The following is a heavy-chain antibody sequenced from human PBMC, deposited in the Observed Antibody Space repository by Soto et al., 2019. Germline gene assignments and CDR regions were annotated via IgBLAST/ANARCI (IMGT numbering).Heavy chain of an antibody. CDR3: ARDRQQWLADFDY. V-gene: IGHV1-3*01. CDR1: GYTFTSYA. D-gene: IGHD6-19*01. J-gene: IGHJ4*02. CDR2: INAGNGNT. Sequence: QVQLVQSGAEVKKPGASVKVSCKASGYTFTSYAMHWVRQAPGQRLEWMGWINAGNGNTKYSQKFQGRVTITRDTSASTDYMELSSLRSEDTAVYYCARDRQQWLADFDYWGQGTLVTVSS.